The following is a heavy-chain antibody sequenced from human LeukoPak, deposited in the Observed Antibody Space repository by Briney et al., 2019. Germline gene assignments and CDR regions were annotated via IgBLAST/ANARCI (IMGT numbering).Heavy chain of an antibody. CDR3: ATDHHRSWLFDH. Sequence: ASVKVSCKVSGYTLTELSMHWVRQAPGKGLEWMGGFDPEDGETIYAQKFQGRVTMTEDTSTDTAYMELSSLRSEDTAVYYCATDHHRSWLFDHWGQGTLVTVSS. CDR1: GYTLTELS. V-gene: IGHV1-24*01. D-gene: IGHD6-13*01. CDR2: FDPEDGET. J-gene: IGHJ4*02.